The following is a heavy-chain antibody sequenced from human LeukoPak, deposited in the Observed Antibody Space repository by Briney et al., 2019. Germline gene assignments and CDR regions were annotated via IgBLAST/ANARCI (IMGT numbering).Heavy chain of an antibody. Sequence: ASVPVSCMASGYTFTSYDINWVRQAAGQGLEWMGWMNSNSGNTGYAQKFQGRVTMTRHTSIRTAYMALSRLRSEDTAVYYFARGRRGYQLLPEDDGWGKGTTGTVSS. J-gene: IGHJ6*04. CDR2: MNSNSGNT. D-gene: IGHD2-2*01. CDR3: ARGRRGYQLLPEDDG. CDR1: GYTFTSYD. V-gene: IGHV1-8*01.